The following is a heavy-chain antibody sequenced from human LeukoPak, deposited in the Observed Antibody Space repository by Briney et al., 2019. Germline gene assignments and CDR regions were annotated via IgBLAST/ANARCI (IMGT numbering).Heavy chain of an antibody. J-gene: IGHJ3*02. V-gene: IGHV4-39*07. D-gene: IGHD2-2*01. CDR3: ASSLGYCSSTSCYPRAFDI. CDR1: GGSISSSGYY. Sequence: SETLSLTCSVSGGSISSSGYYWGWIRQSPGEGLEWIGNIYYSGITYYNPSLKSRVTVSVDTSKNQFSLKLSSVTAADTAVYYCASSLGYCSSTSCYPRAFDIWGQGTMVTVSS. CDR2: IYYSGIT.